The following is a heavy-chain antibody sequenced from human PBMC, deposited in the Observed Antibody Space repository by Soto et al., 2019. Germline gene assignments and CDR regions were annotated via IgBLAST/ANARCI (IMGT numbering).Heavy chain of an antibody. CDR3: ARAIGLRHPPFAFDI. D-gene: IGHD4-17*01. CDR1: GFTVSSNY. V-gene: IGHV3-53*04. CDR2: IYSGGST. Sequence: EVQLVESGGGLVQPGGSLRLSCAASGFTVSSNYMSWVRQAPGKGLEWVSVIYSGGSTYYADSVEGRFTISRHNSKNTLYLQMYSLRAEDTAVYYCARAIGLRHPPFAFDIWGQGTMVTVSS. J-gene: IGHJ3*02.